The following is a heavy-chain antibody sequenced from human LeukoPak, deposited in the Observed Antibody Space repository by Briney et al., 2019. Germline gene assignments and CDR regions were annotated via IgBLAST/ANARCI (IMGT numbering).Heavy chain of an antibody. D-gene: IGHD3/OR15-3a*01. V-gene: IGHV3-23*01. J-gene: IGHJ4*02. CDR2: IRGSGDPA. CDR3: AKDLSSGTGRGFDY. Sequence: PSGGSLRLSCVASGFPFSAYAMSWVRQAPNKGLEWVSGIRGSGDPAYYAESVKGRFTIQRDNSKNTLYLNMNSLRAEDTALYYCAKDLSSGTGRGFDYWGQGTLVSVSS. CDR1: GFPFSAYA.